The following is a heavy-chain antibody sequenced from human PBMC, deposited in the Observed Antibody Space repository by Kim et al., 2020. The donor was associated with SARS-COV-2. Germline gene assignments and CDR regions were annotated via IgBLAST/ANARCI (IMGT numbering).Heavy chain of an antibody. Sequence: SETLSLTCTVSGVSISSSSYYWGWIRQPPGKGLEWIGSGHYSGSTYYNPSLKSRVTISVDTSKNQFSLKLISVTAADTAVYYCARPLGYSAPFNWFDPWG. CDR3: ARPLGYSAPFNWFDP. CDR1: GVSISSSSYY. V-gene: IGHV4-39*01. J-gene: IGHJ5*02. CDR2: GHYSGST. D-gene: IGHD1-26*01.